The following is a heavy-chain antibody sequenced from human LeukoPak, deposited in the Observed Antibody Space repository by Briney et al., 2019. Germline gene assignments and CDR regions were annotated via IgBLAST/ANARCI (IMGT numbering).Heavy chain of an antibody. CDR1: GFTFSSYA. J-gene: IGHJ4*02. D-gene: IGHD3-16*01. CDR3: ARFSTPWIIGKLVWGRRYYFDY. CDR2: INQDGSKK. Sequence: GGSLRLSCAASGFTFSSYAMSWVRQAPGKGLEWVANINQDGSKKTYVDSVKGRFTISRDNSKNTLYLQMNSLRAEDTAVYYCARFSTPWIIGKLVWGRRYYFDYWGQGTLVTVSS. V-gene: IGHV3-7*03.